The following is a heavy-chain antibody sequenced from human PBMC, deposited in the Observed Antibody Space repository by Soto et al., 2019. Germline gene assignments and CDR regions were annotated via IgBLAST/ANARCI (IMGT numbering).Heavy chain of an antibody. V-gene: IGHV3-49*04. CDR3: TRDGFYDSSGYYYGYYYYYGMDV. CDR2: IRSKAYGGTT. Sequence: PGGSLRLSCAASGFTFSSYTMNWVRQAPGKGLERVGFIRSKAYGGTTEYAASVKGRFTISRDDSKSIAYLQMNSLKTEDTAVYYCTRDGFYDSSGYYYGYYYYYGMDVWGQGTTVTVSS. J-gene: IGHJ6*02. D-gene: IGHD3-22*01. CDR1: GFTFSSYT.